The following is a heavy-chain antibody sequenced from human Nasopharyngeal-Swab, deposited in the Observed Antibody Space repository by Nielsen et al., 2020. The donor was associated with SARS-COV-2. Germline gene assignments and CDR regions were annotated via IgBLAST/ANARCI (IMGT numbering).Heavy chain of an antibody. CDR1: GFTFSSYA. J-gene: IGHJ4*02. V-gene: IGHV3-23*01. Sequence: GESLKISCAASGFTFSSYAMSWVRQPPGKGLEWVSGISGSGGSTYYADFVKGRFTISRDNSKNTLYLQMNSLRAEDTAVYYCAKEGGPTTIVVVIPYYFDYWGQGTLVAVSS. CDR2: ISGSGGST. CDR3: AKEGGPTTIVVVIPYYFDY. D-gene: IGHD3-22*01.